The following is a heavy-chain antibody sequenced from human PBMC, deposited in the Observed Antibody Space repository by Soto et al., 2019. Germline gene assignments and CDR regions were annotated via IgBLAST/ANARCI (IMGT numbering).Heavy chain of an antibody. D-gene: IGHD2-15*01. J-gene: IGHJ4*02. CDR2: ISGSGVST. CDR1: GIIFSSYG. V-gene: IGHV3-23*01. Sequence: GSLRLSCTASGIIFSSYGMSWVRQAPGKGLEWVSGISGSGVSTYYADSVKGWFTISRDNSKNTLDLQMDSLRAEDTAVYYCAKQIGSQQKGYYFDQWGQGTPVTVSS. CDR3: AKQIGSQQKGYYFDQ.